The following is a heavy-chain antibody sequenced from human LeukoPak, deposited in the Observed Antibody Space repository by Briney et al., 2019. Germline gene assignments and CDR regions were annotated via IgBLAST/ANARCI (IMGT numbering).Heavy chain of an antibody. CDR1: GYSITSIYC. Sequence: PSETLSLTCTVSGYSITSIYCWGWIRQPPGKGLGGIWSICHSGNTYYNPSLESRVTISIDTSKNPFSLTPSSVTAADAAVYYCALAGDYYVSVSYLRYWGQGTLVSVSS. CDR3: ALAGDYYVSVSYLRY. J-gene: IGHJ4*02. CDR2: ICHSGNT. D-gene: IGHD3-10*01. V-gene: IGHV4-38-2*02.